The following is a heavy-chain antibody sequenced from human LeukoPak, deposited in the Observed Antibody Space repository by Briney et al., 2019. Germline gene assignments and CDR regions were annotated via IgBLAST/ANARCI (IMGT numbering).Heavy chain of an antibody. J-gene: IGHJ4*02. CDR3: ARRGYSSSWATFDY. Sequence: SETLSLTCAVSGYSISNGYYWCWIRQPPGKGLEWIGNIYQSGNTYYNPSLKSRVAISVDTSKNQFSLKLSSVTAADTAVYYCARRGYSSSWATFDYWGQGTLVTVSS. V-gene: IGHV4-38-2*01. CDR2: IYQSGNT. D-gene: IGHD6-13*01. CDR1: GYSISNGYY.